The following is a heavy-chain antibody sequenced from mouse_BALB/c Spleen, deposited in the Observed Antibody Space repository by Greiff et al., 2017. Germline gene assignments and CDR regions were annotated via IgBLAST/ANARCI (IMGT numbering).Heavy chain of an antibody. CDR1: GYAFSSYW. J-gene: IGHJ2*01. Sequence: QVQLKQSGAELVRPGSSVTISCKASGYAFSSYWLNWVKQRPGQGLEWIGQIYPGDGDTNYNGKFKGKATLTADKSSSTAYIQLSSLTSEDSAVYCCARNTVVAPDYWGQGTTLTVSS. D-gene: IGHD1-1*01. V-gene: IGHV1-80*01. CDR3: ARNTVVAPDY. CDR2: IYPGDGDT.